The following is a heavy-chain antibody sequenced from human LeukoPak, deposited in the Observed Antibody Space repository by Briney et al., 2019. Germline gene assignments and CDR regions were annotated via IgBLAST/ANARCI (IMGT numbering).Heavy chain of an antibody. CDR3: ARAYYYDSSGYPFDY. CDR1: GFTFSSYA. V-gene: IGHV3-30*01. D-gene: IGHD3-22*01. J-gene: IGHJ4*02. Sequence: GRSLRLSCAASGFTFSSYAMHWVRQAPGKGLEWVAVISYDGSNKYYADSVKGRFTISRDNSKNTLYLQMNSLRAEDTAVYYCARAYYYDSSGYPFDYWAREPWSPSPQ. CDR2: ISYDGSNK.